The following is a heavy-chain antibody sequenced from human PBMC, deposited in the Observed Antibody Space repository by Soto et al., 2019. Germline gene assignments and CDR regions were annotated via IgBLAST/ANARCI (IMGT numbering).Heavy chain of an antibody. CDR3: ARQGFYGSGSYYIFWWLDP. Sequence: SENLYLSRAVHGGSIGSDSYYWAWIRQPPEKGLEWIASIYYSGSTYNNPYLKRRVTIFVDTSKNQFSLKLSSVTAADTALYYCARQGFYGSGSYYIFWWLDPRGQGTLVTVS. CDR2: IYYSGST. V-gene: IGHV4-39*01. J-gene: IGHJ5*02. CDR1: GGSIGSDSYY. D-gene: IGHD3-10*01.